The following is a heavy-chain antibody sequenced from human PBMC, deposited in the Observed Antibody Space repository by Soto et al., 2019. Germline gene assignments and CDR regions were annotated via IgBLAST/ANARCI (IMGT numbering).Heavy chain of an antibody. D-gene: IGHD2-21*01. CDR2: IWFDGSKE. J-gene: IGHJ4*02. CDR1: GFTFNTYG. V-gene: IGHV3-33*01. CDR3: SRGGGGGLFAL. Sequence: QVHLVESGGGVVQPGRSLRLSCAASGFTFNTYGMNWVRQTPGKGLEWVAIIWFDGSKEYYADSVEGRFTISRNNAKNSLYLQVNSLRAEDTAVYYCSRGGGGGLFALWGQGTSVTVSS.